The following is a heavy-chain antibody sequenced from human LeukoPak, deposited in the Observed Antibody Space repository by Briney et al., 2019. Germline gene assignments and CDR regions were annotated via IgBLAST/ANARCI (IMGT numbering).Heavy chain of an antibody. V-gene: IGHV1-69*04. CDR3: ARDFGGIVVVPAAILSYGYFDL. CDR2: IIPILGIA. D-gene: IGHD2-2*02. Sequence: SVKVSCKASGGTFISYTISWVRQAPGRGLEWMGRIIPILGIANYAQKFQGRVTITEDKSTSTAYMELSSLRSEDTAVYYCARDFGGIVVVPAAILSYGYFDLWGRGTLVTVSS. CDR1: GGTFISYT. J-gene: IGHJ2*01.